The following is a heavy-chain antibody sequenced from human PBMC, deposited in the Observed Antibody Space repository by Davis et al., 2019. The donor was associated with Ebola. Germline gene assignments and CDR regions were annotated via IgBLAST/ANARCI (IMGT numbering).Heavy chain of an antibody. D-gene: IGHD5-12*01. CDR3: ARRGYSALD. CDR2: ISTDGSVT. V-gene: IGHV3-74*01. Sequence: HTGGSLRLSCAASGLTFSTSWMHWVRQAPGKGLVWVSRISTDGSVTNYADSVKGRFTISRDNAKNTLYLQMNSLRAEDTAVYYCARRGYSALDWGQGTLVTVSS. CDR1: GLTFSTSW. J-gene: IGHJ4*02.